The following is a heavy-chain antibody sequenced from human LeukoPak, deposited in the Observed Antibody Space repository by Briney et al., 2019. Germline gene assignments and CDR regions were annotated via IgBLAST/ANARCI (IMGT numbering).Heavy chain of an antibody. CDR2: IYSGGST. Sequence: GGSLRLSCAASGFTFSSSDMHWVRQAPGKGLEWVSVIYSGGSTYYADSVKGRFTISRDNSKNTLYLQMNSLRAEDTAVYYCARDRSYYGSGSYQHWGQGTLVTVSS. J-gene: IGHJ4*02. V-gene: IGHV3-66*01. CDR1: GFTFSSSD. D-gene: IGHD3-10*01. CDR3: ARDRSYYGSGSYQH.